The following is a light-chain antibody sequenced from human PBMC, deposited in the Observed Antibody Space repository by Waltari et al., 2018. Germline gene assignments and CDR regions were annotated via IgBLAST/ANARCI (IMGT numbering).Light chain of an antibody. V-gene: IGKV3-15*01. J-gene: IGKJ3*01. CDR1: QSVGRD. Sequence: DTVVTQSPDPLSVSPGERVTLSCRASQSVGRDLAWYQQKPGQAPRLLIYGASTKATGIPARFSGSGSGTEFTLTISSLQSEDLGVYYCQQYNQWPPITFGPGTKVEVK. CDR3: QQYNQWPPIT. CDR2: GAS.